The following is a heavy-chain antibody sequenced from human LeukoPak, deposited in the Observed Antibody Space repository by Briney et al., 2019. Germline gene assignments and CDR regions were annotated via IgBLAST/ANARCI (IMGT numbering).Heavy chain of an antibody. CDR3: AKDLKILTGYIDY. V-gene: IGHV3-23*01. J-gene: IGHJ4*02. Sequence: GGSLRLSCAASGFTFSSYGMSWVRQAPGKGLEWVSAISGSGGSTYYADSVKGRFTISRDNSKNTLYLQMNSLRAEDTAVYYCAKDLKILTGYIDYWGQGTLVTVSS. CDR1: GFTFSSYG. CDR2: ISGSGGST. D-gene: IGHD3-9*01.